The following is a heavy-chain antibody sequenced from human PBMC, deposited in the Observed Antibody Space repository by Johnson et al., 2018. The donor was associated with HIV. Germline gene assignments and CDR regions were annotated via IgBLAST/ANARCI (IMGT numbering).Heavy chain of an antibody. Sequence: QVQLVESGGGVVQPGRSLTIYCAVSEFTFRNYAMHWVRLAPGKGLQWVAVISYDGSYKYYGDSVNGRFTISRDNFKNTLYLHMDSLRIEDTSLYYCARGRRDIGAADGLDNDALDMWGQGTLVTVSS. CDR2: ISYDGSYK. CDR1: EFTFRNYA. V-gene: IGHV3-30*04. D-gene: IGHD5-12*01. J-gene: IGHJ3*02. CDR3: ARGRRDIGAADGLDNDALDM.